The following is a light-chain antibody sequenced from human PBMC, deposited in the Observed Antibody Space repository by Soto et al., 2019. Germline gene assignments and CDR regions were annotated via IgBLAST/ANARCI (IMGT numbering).Light chain of an antibody. CDR3: QQYENLPIT. Sequence: IQVTPSPSSLSASVGDRVTITCQASQDISNYLNWYQQKPGKAPKLLIYDASNLETGVPSRFSGSGSGTDFTFTISSLQPEDIATYYCQQYENLPITFGQGTRPEIK. CDR2: DAS. V-gene: IGKV1-33*01. J-gene: IGKJ5*01. CDR1: QDISNY.